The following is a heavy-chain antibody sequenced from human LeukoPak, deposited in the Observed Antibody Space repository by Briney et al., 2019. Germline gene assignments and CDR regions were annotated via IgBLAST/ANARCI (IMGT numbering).Heavy chain of an antibody. CDR3: ALSPYYYDSSAFDP. V-gene: IGHV7-4-1*02. Sequence: ASVTVSCKASGYTFTSYAMNWVRQAPGQGLEWMGWINTNTGNPTYAQGFTGRFVFSLDTSVSTAYLQISSLKAEDTAVYYCALSPYYYDSSAFDPWGQGTLVTVSS. CDR1: GYTFTSYA. J-gene: IGHJ5*02. D-gene: IGHD3-22*01. CDR2: INTNTGNP.